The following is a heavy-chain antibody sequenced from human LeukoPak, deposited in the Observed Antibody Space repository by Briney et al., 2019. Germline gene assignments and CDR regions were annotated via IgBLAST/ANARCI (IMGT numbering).Heavy chain of an antibody. J-gene: IGHJ5*02. CDR2: MNPNSGNT. CDR3: ARARAAMARRLYNWLDP. CDR1: GYTFTSYD. D-gene: IGHD5-18*01. Sequence: GASVKVSCKASGYTFTSYDINWVRQATGQGLEWMGWMNPNSGNTGYAQKFQGRVTMTRNTSISTAYMELSSLRSEDTAVYYCARARAAMARRLYNWLDPWGQGTLVTVSS. V-gene: IGHV1-8*01.